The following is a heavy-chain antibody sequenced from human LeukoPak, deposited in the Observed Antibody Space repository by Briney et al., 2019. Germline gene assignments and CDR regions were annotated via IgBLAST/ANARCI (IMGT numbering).Heavy chain of an antibody. CDR2: IIPTFGTA. Sequence: GSSVKVSCKASGGTFSSYAISWARQAPGQGLEWMGGIIPTFGTANYAQKFQGRVTITADESTSTAYMELSSLRSEDTAVYYCAAVDTAMSYYYYMDVWGKGTTVTVSS. D-gene: IGHD5-18*01. V-gene: IGHV1-69*01. CDR1: GGTFSSYA. J-gene: IGHJ6*03. CDR3: AAVDTAMSYYYYMDV.